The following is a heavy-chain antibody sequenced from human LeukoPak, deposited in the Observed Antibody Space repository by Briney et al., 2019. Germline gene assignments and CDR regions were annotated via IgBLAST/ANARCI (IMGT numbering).Heavy chain of an antibody. Sequence: GGSLRLSCAASGFTFSNAWMSWVRQAPGKGLEWVGRIKTKTDGGTTDYAAPVKGRFTISRDDSKNTLYLQMTSLRAEDTAVYYCARGVPKTSYYYYYMDVWGKGTTVTVSS. V-gene: IGHV3-15*01. J-gene: IGHJ6*03. CDR1: GFTFSNAW. CDR2: IKTKTDGGTT. D-gene: IGHD4-11*01. CDR3: ARGVPKTSYYYYYMDV.